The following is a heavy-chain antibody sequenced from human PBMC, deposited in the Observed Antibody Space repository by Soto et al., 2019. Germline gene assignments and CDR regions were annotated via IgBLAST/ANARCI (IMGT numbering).Heavy chain of an antibody. V-gene: IGHV3-23*01. J-gene: IGHJ6*02. Sequence: GGSLRLSCAASGFIFSNYAMTWVRQAPGKGLEWVSSISASGGNTYYANSVKGRFTISRDNSKNTLYVEMNSLRAEDTAVYYCVEGGLGAAGYYYYGLDVWGQGTTVTVSS. CDR3: VEGGLGAAGYYYYGLDV. D-gene: IGHD6-13*01. CDR1: GFIFSNYA. CDR2: ISASGGNT.